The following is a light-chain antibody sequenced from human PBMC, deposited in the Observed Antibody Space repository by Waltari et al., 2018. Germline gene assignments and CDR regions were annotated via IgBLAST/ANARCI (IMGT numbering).Light chain of an antibody. CDR3: QQSYVTPST. CDR2: TTS. J-gene: IGKJ4*01. CDR1: QSVRSF. Sequence: DIQMTLSPSSMSASVGDRVTITCRASQSVRSFLNWYQQKPGKAPKLLIYTTSTLQSGVPSRFTGSGSGTDFTLTINSLQPEDFATYYCQQSYVTPSTFGGGTKVDFK. V-gene: IGKV1-39*01.